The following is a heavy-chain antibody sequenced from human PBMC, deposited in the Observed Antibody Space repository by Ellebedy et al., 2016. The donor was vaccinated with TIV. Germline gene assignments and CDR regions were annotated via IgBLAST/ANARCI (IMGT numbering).Heavy chain of an antibody. CDR1: GFTLSGHW. V-gene: IGHV3-74*01. CDR2: SNGDGTTI. D-gene: IGHD5-12*01. J-gene: IGHJ4*02. Sequence: GESLKISCAASGFTLSGHWMHWVHQAPGKGLVWVSRSNGDGTTISYVDSVEGRFTISRDSAKNMVYLQMNSLRVDDTAVYYCTRNADIPASFDYWGQGALVTVSS. CDR3: TRNADIPASFDY.